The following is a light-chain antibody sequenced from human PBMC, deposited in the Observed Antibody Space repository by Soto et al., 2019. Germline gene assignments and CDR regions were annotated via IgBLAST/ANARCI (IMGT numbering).Light chain of an antibody. CDR3: CSYAGSYTWV. Sequence: QSALTQPRSVSGSPGQSVTISCTGTSSDVSDYNYVSWYQQHPGKAPKLLIYAVNMRPSGVPDRFSGSKSGNTASLTISGLHAEDEADYSCCSYAGSYTWVFGGRTKLTVL. V-gene: IGLV2-11*01. CDR2: AVN. J-gene: IGLJ3*02. CDR1: SSDVSDYNY.